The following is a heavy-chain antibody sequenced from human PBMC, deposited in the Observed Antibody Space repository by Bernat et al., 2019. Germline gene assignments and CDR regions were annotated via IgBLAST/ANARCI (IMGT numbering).Heavy chain of an antibody. V-gene: IGHV1-69*04. CDR1: GGTFSSYA. Sequence: QVQLVQSGAEVKKPGSSVKVSCKASGGTFSSYAISWVRQAPGQGLEWMGRIIPILGIANYAQKFQGRVTITADKSTSTAYMELSSLRSEDTAVYYCAREGSRIAAANFGYWGQGTLVTVSS. D-gene: IGHD6-13*01. CDR3: AREGSRIAAANFGY. J-gene: IGHJ4*02. CDR2: IIPILGIA.